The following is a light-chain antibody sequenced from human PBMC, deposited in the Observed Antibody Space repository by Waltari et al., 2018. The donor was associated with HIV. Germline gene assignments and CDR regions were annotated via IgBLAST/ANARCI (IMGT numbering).Light chain of an antibody. J-gene: IGKJ2*01. V-gene: IGKV3-20*01. CDR2: DAS. CDR1: QSVASSH. Sequence: PGEGATLSCRASQSVASSHLAWYQQRPVQAPRLLIYDASNRPTGVPDRFSGSGSGTDFTLTISRLEPEDFAVYYCHQYAGLPRTFGQGTKVDIK. CDR3: HQYAGLPRT.